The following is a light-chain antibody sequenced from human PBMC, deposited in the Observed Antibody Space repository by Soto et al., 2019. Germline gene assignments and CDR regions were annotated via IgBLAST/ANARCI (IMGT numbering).Light chain of an antibody. Sequence: EVVMTQSPATLSASPGERVTLYCGSSQSVADNLAWFQQKPGQGPRLLIYGASTRATGIPARFSGSGSETDFTLTISSLRSEDSAVYHCQQYNNWPITFGQGIRLEI. CDR3: QQYNNWPIT. CDR1: QSVADN. CDR2: GAS. J-gene: IGKJ5*01. V-gene: IGKV3-15*01.